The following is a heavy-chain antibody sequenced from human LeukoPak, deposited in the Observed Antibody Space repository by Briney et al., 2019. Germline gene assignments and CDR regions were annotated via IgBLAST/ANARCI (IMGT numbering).Heavy chain of an antibody. CDR1: GFTFSSYA. V-gene: IGHV3-23*01. Sequence: QTWASLRLSCAASGFTFSSYAMSWVHQAPGKGLEWVSTTSGSGSRTFYADSVKGRFTISRDNSKNTLYLQVKSLRAEDTAVYYCAKDVIAGQARNFDSWGQGTLVTVSS. J-gene: IGHJ4*02. CDR2: TSGSGSRT. CDR3: AKDVIAGQARNFDS. D-gene: IGHD6-13*01.